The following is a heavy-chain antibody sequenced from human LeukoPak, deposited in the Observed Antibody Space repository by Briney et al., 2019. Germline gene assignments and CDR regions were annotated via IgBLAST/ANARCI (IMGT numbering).Heavy chain of an antibody. D-gene: IGHD4-17*01. V-gene: IGHV3-30-3*01. CDR1: GFTFSSYA. J-gene: IGHJ5*02. CDR2: ISYDGSNK. CDR3: ARAGLPDLYNWFDP. Sequence: GGSLRLSCAASGFTFSSYAMHWVRQAPGKGLEWVAVISYDGSNKYYADSVKGRFTISRDNSKNTLYLQMNSLRAEDTAVYYCARAGLPDLYNWFDPWGQGTLVTVSS.